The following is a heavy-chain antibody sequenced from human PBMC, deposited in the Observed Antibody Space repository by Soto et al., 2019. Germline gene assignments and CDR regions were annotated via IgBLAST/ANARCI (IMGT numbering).Heavy chain of an antibody. CDR1: SVSNAW. CDR2: IKSKTDDGTT. J-gene: IGHJ4*02. CDR3: TTYSGYDLDFDY. Sequence: SVSNAWMNWVRQAPGKGLEWVGRIKSKTDDGTTDYAAPVKGRFTISRDDSKNTLYLQMNSLKTEDTAVYYCTTYSGYDLDFDYWGQGTLVTVSS. V-gene: IGHV3-15*07. D-gene: IGHD5-12*01.